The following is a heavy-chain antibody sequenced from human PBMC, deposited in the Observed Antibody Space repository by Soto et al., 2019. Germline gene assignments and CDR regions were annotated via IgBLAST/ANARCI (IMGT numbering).Heavy chain of an antibody. V-gene: IGHV4-30-4*01. CDR2: IYYSWST. Sequence: SETLSLTCTVSGGSISSGDYSWSWIRQPPGKGLEWIGYIYYSWSTYYNPSLKSRVTISVDTSKNQFSLKLSSVTAADTAVYYCARAGAYSGYGQNYYYYGMDVWGQGTTVTVSS. D-gene: IGHD5-12*01. CDR1: GGSISSGDYS. J-gene: IGHJ6*02. CDR3: ARAGAYSGYGQNYYYYGMDV.